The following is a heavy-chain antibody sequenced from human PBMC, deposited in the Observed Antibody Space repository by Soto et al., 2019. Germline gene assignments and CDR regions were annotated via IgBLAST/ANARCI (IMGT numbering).Heavy chain of an antibody. Sequence: QVQLVQSGAEMKRPGASVILSCKASGYIFTTYSIHWVRQTAGQGLEWMAKVDPRDGSTGYAQKFRGRVSMAWDTSPGTVSMKVRSLTSDDTATYYCARVRSSGREFDYWGQGTQVTVSS. D-gene: IGHD6-25*01. CDR1: GYIFTTYS. CDR2: VDPRDGST. J-gene: IGHJ4*02. V-gene: IGHV1-46*01. CDR3: ARVRSSGREFDY.